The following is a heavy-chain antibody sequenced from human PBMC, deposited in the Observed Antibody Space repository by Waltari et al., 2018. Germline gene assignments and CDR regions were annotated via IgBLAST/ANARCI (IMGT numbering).Heavy chain of an antibody. V-gene: IGHV4-31*03. Sequence: QVQLQESGPGLVKPSQTLSLTCTVSGGSISSGGDYWSWFRQHPGKGLEWIGYIDYSGSTYYNPSLKRRVTISVDTSKNQFSLKLSSVTAADTAVYYCARDPGSGYFDYWGQGTLVTVSS. CDR1: GGSISSGGDY. CDR3: ARDPGSGYFDY. D-gene: IGHD3-22*01. CDR2: IDYSGST. J-gene: IGHJ4*02.